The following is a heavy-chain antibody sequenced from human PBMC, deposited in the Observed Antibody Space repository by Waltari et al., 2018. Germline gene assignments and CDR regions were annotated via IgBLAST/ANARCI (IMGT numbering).Heavy chain of an antibody. CDR3: ARDLRGGEPWAYFDY. J-gene: IGHJ4*02. D-gene: IGHD1-26*01. V-gene: IGHV4-38-2*02. CDR2: IYHSGST. CDR1: GYSISSGYY. Sequence: QVQLQESGPGLVKPSETLSLTCAVSGYSISSGYYWGWIRQPPGKGLEWIGSIYHSGSTYYTPSLKSRVTISVDTSKNQFSLKLSSVTAADTAVYYCARDLRGGEPWAYFDYWGQGTLVTVSS.